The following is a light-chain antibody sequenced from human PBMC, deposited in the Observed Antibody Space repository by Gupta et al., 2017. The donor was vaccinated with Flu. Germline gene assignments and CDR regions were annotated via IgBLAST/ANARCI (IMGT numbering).Light chain of an antibody. J-gene: IGKJ4*02. CDR2: DAS. V-gene: IGKV3-15*01. CDR1: QSVSSD. Sequence: ILITQSPATLSVSPGERATLSCRASQSVSSDLAWYQQKPGQAPRLLIYDASSLASGVPSRFSGSGSGTEFTLTISSLQSEDFAVYYCQQDNNWPRTFGGGTKVEIK. CDR3: QQDNNWPRT.